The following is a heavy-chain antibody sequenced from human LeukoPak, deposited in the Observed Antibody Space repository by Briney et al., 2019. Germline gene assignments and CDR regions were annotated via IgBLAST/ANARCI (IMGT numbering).Heavy chain of an antibody. D-gene: IGHD1-26*01. J-gene: IGHJ4*01. CDR2: IKQDGSEK. CDR3: ARDSSGPSY. Sequence: GGSLRLSCAASGFTLSYYWMSWVRQAPGKGLEWVANIKQDGSEKYYVDSVKGRFTISRDNSRNTLYLQMNSLRAEDTAVYFCARDSSGPSYWGQGTLVTVSS. CDR1: GFTLSYYW. V-gene: IGHV3-7*03.